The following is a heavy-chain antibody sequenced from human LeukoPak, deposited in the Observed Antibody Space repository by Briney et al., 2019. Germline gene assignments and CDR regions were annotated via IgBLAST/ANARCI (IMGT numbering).Heavy chain of an antibody. V-gene: IGHV3-23*01. CDR2: ISGSDSST. CDR1: GFTFTYFT. D-gene: IGHD6-19*01. Sequence: PGGSLRLSCAASGFTFTYFTMTWVRQAPGKVREWVSGISGSDSSTYSADSVKGRFTISRDDSQNSLYLHMNSLRAEDTAIYYCARVSALRSSGWFGVFDFWGQGTQVTVSS. CDR3: ARVSALRSSGWFGVFDF. J-gene: IGHJ4*02.